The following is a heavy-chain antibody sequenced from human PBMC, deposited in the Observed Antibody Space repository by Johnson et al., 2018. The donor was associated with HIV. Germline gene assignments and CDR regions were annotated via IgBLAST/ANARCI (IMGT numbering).Heavy chain of an antibody. V-gene: IGHV3-7*05. D-gene: IGHD3-10*01. CDR2: IKEDGSEK. CDR3: AREALTYYDSSGSYYPVHDAFDI. CDR1: GVSFSSYW. Sequence: LVESGGGVVQPGGSLRLSCVDSGVSFSSYWMSWVRQAPGKGLEWVANIKEDGSEKNYVDSVKGRFTISRDNAKNSVYLQMNSLRAEDTALYYCAREALTYYDSSGSYYPVHDAFDIWGLGTLVTVSS. J-gene: IGHJ3*02.